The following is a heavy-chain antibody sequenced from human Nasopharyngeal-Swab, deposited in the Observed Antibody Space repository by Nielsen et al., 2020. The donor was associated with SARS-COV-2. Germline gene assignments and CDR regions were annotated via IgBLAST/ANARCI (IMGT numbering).Heavy chain of an antibody. Sequence: GESLKISCAASGFTFSRFGMSWVRQAPGKGLEWVSGISFSGGSTYYADSVKGRFTISRDNSKNTLYLQMNSLRAEDTAVYYCAGAGPRAYYYYMDVWGKGTTVTVSS. V-gene: IGHV3-23*01. CDR3: AGAGPRAYYYYMDV. CDR1: GFTFSRFG. CDR2: ISFSGGST. J-gene: IGHJ6*03. D-gene: IGHD1-26*01.